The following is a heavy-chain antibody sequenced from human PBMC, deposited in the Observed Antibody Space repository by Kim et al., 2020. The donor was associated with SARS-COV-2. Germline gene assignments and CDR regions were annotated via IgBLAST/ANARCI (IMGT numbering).Heavy chain of an antibody. CDR2: IYYSGST. V-gene: IGHV4-39*07. D-gene: IGHD6-19*01. J-gene: IGHJ4*02. CDR1: GGSISSSSYY. Sequence: SETLSLTCTVSGGSISSSSYYWGWIRQPPGKGLEWIGSIYYSGSTYYNPSLKSRVTISVDTSKNQFSLKLSSVTAADTAVYYCARDPGASGWPFDYWGQG. CDR3: ARDPGASGWPFDY.